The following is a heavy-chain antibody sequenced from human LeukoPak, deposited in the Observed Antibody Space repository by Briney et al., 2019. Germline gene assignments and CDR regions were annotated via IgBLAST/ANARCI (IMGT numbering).Heavy chain of an antibody. D-gene: IGHD2-8*01. V-gene: IGHV3-23*01. CDR1: GFTFRSYA. Sequence: GGSLRLSCSASGFTFRSYALTWVRQAPGKGLEWVSTISGSGGSTYYADSVKGRFTISRDNSKNTLYLQMNSLRDGDTAVYYCARKWTLDVWGQGTTVTVSS. J-gene: IGHJ6*02. CDR2: ISGSGGST. CDR3: ARKWTLDV.